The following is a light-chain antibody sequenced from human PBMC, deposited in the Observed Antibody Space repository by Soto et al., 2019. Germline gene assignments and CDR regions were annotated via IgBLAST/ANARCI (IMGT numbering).Light chain of an antibody. V-gene: IGLV2-11*01. Sequence: QSVLTQPRSVSGSHGQSVTISCTGTSSDVGGYNFVSWYQQHPGKAPQLMIYDVNKRPSGIPDRFSGSKSGNTASLTISGLQAEDEADYYCCSNAGSYTYVFGTGTKLTVL. CDR1: SSDVGGYNF. CDR3: CSNAGSYTYV. J-gene: IGLJ1*01. CDR2: DVN.